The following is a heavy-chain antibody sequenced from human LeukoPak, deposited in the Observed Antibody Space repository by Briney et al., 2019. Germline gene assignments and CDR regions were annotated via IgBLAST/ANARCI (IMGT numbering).Heavy chain of an antibody. CDR3: ARLEGTKCELLDY. V-gene: IGHV1-2*02. CDR1: GYTFTVNY. D-gene: IGHD1-26*01. CDR2: INHNSGST. J-gene: IGHJ4*02. Sequence: GASVKVSCKACGYTFTVNYMLCVRESRGQGLEGMGCINHNSGSTNYAQKFQGRVTMTRDTSISTAYMELSRLRSDVTAVYSCARLEGTKCELLDYWGQGTLVTVSS.